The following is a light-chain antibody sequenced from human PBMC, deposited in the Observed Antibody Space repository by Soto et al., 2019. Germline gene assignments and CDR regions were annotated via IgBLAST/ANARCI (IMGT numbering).Light chain of an antibody. CDR1: QSVGRNY. CDR2: AAS. V-gene: IGKV3-20*01. Sequence: EIVLTQSPGTLSLSPGERATLSCRASQSVGRNYVAWYQQKPGQAPRVIIYAASTRASGIPDRFSGSGSGSDFTLTISRLEPEDFAVYYCQQYGTSPWAFGQGTKVEIK. CDR3: QQYGTSPWA. J-gene: IGKJ1*01.